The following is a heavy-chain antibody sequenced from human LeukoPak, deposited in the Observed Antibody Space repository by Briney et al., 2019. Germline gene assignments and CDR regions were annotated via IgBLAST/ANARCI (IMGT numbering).Heavy chain of an antibody. Sequence: GGSLRLSCAASGFTFSSYAMSWVRQAPGKGLEWVSAISASGGSTYYADSVKGRFTISRDNSKNTLYLQMNSLRAEDTAVYYCAKDHGIVGALLLLPYRDYFDYWGQGTLVTVSS. CDR2: ISASGGST. CDR1: GFTFSSYA. V-gene: IGHV3-23*01. D-gene: IGHD1-26*01. J-gene: IGHJ4*02. CDR3: AKDHGIVGALLLLPYRDYFDY.